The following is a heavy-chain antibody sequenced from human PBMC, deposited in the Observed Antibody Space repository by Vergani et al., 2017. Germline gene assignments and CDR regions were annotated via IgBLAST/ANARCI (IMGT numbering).Heavy chain of an antibody. J-gene: IGHJ4*02. D-gene: IGHD4-23*01. Sequence: EVQLVQSGAEVKKSGESLKISCKVSGYSFTSYWIGWVRQMPGKGLEWMGIIYPDDSDTRYSPSFQGQVTIAADKSISTAYLQLSSLKAADTAMYYCARHPLNGGNSPRDYWGQGTLVTVSS. CDR2: IYPDDSDT. V-gene: IGHV5-51*01. CDR3: ARHPLNGGNSPRDY. CDR1: GYSFTSYW.